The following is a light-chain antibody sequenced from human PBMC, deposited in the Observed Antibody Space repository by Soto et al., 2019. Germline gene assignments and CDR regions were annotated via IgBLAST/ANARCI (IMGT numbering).Light chain of an antibody. CDR2: GNS. CDR1: SSNIGAGYN. CDR3: QSYASSLSGWV. J-gene: IGLJ3*02. V-gene: IGLV1-40*01. Sequence: QSVLTQPPSVSGAPGQRVTISCTGSSSNIGAGYNVHWYQQLPGTAPKLLIFGNSNRPSGVPDRFSGSKSGTSASLAITGLQAEDEADYYCQSYASSLSGWVFGGGTKL.